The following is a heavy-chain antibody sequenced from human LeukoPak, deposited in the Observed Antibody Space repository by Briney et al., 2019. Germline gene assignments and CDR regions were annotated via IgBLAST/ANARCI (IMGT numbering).Heavy chain of an antibody. J-gene: IGHJ3*02. CDR3: ARHPRIADPNAFDI. V-gene: IGHV4-59*08. D-gene: IGHD6-13*01. CDR1: GGSISSYY. CDR2: IYYSGST. Sequence: SETLSLTCTVSGGSISSYYWSWIRQPPGKGLEWIGYIYYSGSTNYNPSLKSRVTISVDTSKNLFSLKLSSVTAADTAVYYCARHPRIADPNAFDIWGQGTMVTVSS.